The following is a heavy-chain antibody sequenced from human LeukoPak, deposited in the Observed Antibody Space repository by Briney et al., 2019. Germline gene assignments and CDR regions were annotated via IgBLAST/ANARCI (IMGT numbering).Heavy chain of an antibody. CDR1: GGTFSSYA. CDR2: IIPILGIA. Sequence: SVKVSCKASGGTFSSYAISWVRQAPGQGLEWMGRIIPILGIANYAQKFQGRVTIPADKSTSTAYMELSSLTSEDTAVYYLAREILIVFRYGMDVWGGGTTVSVSS. J-gene: IGHJ6*04. V-gene: IGHV1-69*04. D-gene: IGHD3-9*01. CDR3: AREILIVFRYGMDV.